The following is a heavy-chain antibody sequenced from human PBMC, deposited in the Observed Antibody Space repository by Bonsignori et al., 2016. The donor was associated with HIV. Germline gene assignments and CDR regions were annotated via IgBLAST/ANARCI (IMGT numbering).Heavy chain of an antibody. Sequence: VRQAPGKGLEWVSAISGSGANTYYVDSVKGRFTISRDNSKNTVYLQMNSLRVEDTAVYYCARESYDSGSYADYWGQGTLVTVSS. V-gene: IGHV3-23*01. D-gene: IGHD3-10*01. J-gene: IGHJ4*02. CDR2: ISGSGANT. CDR3: ARESYDSGSYADY.